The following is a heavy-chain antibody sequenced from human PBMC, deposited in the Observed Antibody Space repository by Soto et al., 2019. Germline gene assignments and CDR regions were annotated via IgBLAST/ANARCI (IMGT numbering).Heavy chain of an antibody. V-gene: IGHV3-53*01. CDR1: GFTVSSNY. CDR3: ASRIVGANDY. D-gene: IGHD1-26*01. J-gene: IGHJ4*02. Sequence: GGSLRLSCAASGFTVSSNYMSWVRQAPGKGLEWVTVIYSGGSTYYADSVKGRFTISRDNSKNTLYLQMNSLRAEDTAVYYCASRIVGANDYWGQGTLVTVSS. CDR2: IYSGGST.